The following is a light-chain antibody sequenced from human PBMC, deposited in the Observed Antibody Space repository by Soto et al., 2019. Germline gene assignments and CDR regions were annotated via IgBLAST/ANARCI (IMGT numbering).Light chain of an antibody. J-gene: IGLJ1*01. CDR3: GTWDTSLNAYV. Sequence: QSVLTXPPSVSAAPGQKVTXXXSXXXXXIGNNFVSWYQQLPKTAPKLLIFDNNKRPSGIPDRFSGSKSGTSATLGITGLQTGDEADYYCGTWDTSLNAYVFGSGTKVTVL. V-gene: IGLV1-51*01. CDR2: DNN. CDR1: XXXIGNNF.